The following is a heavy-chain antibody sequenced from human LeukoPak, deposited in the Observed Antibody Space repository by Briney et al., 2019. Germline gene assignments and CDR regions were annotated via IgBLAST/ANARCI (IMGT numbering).Heavy chain of an antibody. CDR2: IYHSGST. CDR3: ARSYGSGSYHDY. D-gene: IGHD3-10*01. Sequence: SETLSLTCTVSGYSISSGYYWGWIRQPPGKGLEWIGSIYHSGSTYYNPSLKSRVTISVDTSKNQFSLKLSSVTAADTAVYYCARSYGSGSYHDYWGQGTLVTVSP. CDR1: GYSISSGYY. V-gene: IGHV4-38-2*02. J-gene: IGHJ4*02.